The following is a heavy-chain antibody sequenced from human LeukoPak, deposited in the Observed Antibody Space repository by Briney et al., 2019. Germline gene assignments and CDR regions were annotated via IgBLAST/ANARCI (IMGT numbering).Heavy chain of an antibody. CDR2: ISSNNNYL. D-gene: IGHD2-21*01. CDR3: ARDEGDCYCIDY. Sequence: TSGGSLRLSCAASGFTFSSYSMNWVRQAPGKGLEWVSSISSNNNYLHYADSVKGRFTISRDNAKNSLFLQMNSLRAEDTAVYYCARDEGDCYCIDYWGQGTLVTVSS. J-gene: IGHJ4*02. V-gene: IGHV3-21*01. CDR1: GFTFSSYS.